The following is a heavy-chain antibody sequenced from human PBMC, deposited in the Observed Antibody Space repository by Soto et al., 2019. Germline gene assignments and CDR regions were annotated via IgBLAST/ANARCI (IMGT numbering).Heavy chain of an antibody. J-gene: IGHJ6*02. V-gene: IGHV3-30-3*01. CDR2: IAYDGINT. CDR3: ARVTPGNNLYYFSGLDV. D-gene: IGHD1-1*01. Sequence: PGGSLRLSCVASGFNFGTYAIHWVRQAPGKGLQWVALIAYDGINTYYADSVKGRSTISRDNSKNTLHLQMNSLRPEDTGVYFCARVTPGNNLYYFSGLDVWGQGTSVTVSS. CDR1: GFNFGTYA.